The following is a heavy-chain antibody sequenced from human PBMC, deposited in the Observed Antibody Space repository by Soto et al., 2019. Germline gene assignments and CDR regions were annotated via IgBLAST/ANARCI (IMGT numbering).Heavy chain of an antibody. V-gene: IGHV1-18*01. Sequence: QVHLVQSGAEVKKPGASVKVSCKTSGYTFTSYGISWVRQAPGQGLEWMGWISTYNANTNYAQKLQGRVTMTTDTPTSTANRELRSLRSDDTAVYSCGRASGSYYNSAFDSWGQGTLVTVSS. D-gene: IGHD3-10*01. CDR3: GRASGSYYNSAFDS. CDR2: ISTYNANT. CDR1: GYTFTSYG. J-gene: IGHJ4*02.